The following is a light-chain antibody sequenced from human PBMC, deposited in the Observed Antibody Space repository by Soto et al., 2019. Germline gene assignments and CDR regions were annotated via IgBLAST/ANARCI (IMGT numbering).Light chain of an antibody. CDR1: SSDVGRYNL. Sequence: QSVMTQPASVSGSPGQSITISCTGTSSDVGRYNLVSWYQQYPCKAPKLMIYEVSKWPSGVSNRFSGSKSGNTASLTISGLQAEDEADYYGCSYAGSSTYVIFGGGTKLTVL. V-gene: IGLV2-23*02. CDR2: EVS. J-gene: IGLJ2*01. CDR3: CSYAGSSTYVI.